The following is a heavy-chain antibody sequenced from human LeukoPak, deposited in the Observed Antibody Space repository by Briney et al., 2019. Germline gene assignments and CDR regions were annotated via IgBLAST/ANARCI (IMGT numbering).Heavy chain of an antibody. CDR1: GFTFSSYW. J-gene: IGHJ6*03. V-gene: IGHV3-7*01. CDR3: ARVTSDYDWMGYYYYMDV. Sequence: PGGSLRLSCAASGFTFSSYWMSWVRQAPGKGLEWVANIKQDGSEKYYVDSVKGRFTISRDNAKNSLYLQMNSLRAEDTAVYYCARVTSDYDWMGYYYYMDVWGKGTTVTVSS. D-gene: IGHD3-16*01. CDR2: IKQDGSEK.